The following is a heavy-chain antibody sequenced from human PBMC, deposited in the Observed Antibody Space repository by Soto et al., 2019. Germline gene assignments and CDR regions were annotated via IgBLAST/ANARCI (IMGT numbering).Heavy chain of an antibody. CDR1: GFTFSSYS. CDR3: ARVLRMYSSSGRLDAFDI. J-gene: IGHJ3*02. V-gene: IGHV3-21*01. CDR2: ISSSSSYI. D-gene: IGHD6-6*01. Sequence: LRLSCAASGFTFSSYSMNWVRQAPGKGLEWVSSISSSSSYIYYADSVKGRFTISRDNAKNSLYLQMNSLRAEDTAVYYCARVLRMYSSSGRLDAFDIWGQGTMVTVSS.